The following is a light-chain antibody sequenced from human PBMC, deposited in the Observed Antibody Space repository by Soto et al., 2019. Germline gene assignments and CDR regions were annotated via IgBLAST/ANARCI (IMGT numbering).Light chain of an antibody. V-gene: IGKV3-15*01. CDR1: QSVSSN. CDR3: QQYNNWPPIT. Sequence: EIVMTQSPATLSVSPGERATLSCRASQSVSSNLAWYQQKPGQAPRLLIYGASTRTTGIPARFSGSGSGTEFSLSISSLQSEDFAVYYCQQYNNWPPITFGQGTRLEIK. J-gene: IGKJ5*01. CDR2: GAS.